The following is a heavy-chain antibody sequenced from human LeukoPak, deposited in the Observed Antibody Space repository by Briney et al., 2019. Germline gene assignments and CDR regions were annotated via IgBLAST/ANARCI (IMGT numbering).Heavy chain of an antibody. J-gene: IGHJ4*02. CDR2: IHSGGST. CDR1: GFTVNSNS. D-gene: IGHD1-26*01. Sequence: RGSLRLSCAASGFTVNSNSMSWVRQAPGKGLEWVSVIHSGGSTYYADSVKGRFTISRDNSKNTLYLQMNSLRAEDTAVYCCARGRYSGSYWDFDYWGQGTLVTVSS. V-gene: IGHV3-53*01. CDR3: ARGRYSGSYWDFDY.